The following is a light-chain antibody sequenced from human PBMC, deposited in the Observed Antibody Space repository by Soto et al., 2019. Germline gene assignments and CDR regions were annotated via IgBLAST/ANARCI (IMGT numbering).Light chain of an antibody. Sequence: DIQVTQSPSTLSASVGDKVTITCRASQNIYYFLAWYQQKAGKAPSLLIYDASSLQNGVPSRFSGSGSGTEFALTINSPQPEDSATYYCQQYNSYSPFTFGPGTRVDIK. CDR3: QQYNSYSPFT. CDR1: QNIYYF. J-gene: IGKJ3*01. V-gene: IGKV1-5*01. CDR2: DAS.